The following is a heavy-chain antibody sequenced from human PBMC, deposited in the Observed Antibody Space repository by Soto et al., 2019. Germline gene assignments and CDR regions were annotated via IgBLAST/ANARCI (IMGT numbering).Heavy chain of an antibody. V-gene: IGHV3-74*01. J-gene: IGHJ5*02. CDR2: INSDGSSP. D-gene: IGHD3-16*02. Sequence: WGSLGLSFGASGVTFSSYWMHWVRQDPGKGLEWLSIINSDGSSPNYADSVKVRFTVSRDNAKNTLFLQMNSLRVDDTGIYYSTRDRRISKCDPWGQGTLVTVSS. CDR1: GVTFSSYW. CDR3: TRDRRISKCDP.